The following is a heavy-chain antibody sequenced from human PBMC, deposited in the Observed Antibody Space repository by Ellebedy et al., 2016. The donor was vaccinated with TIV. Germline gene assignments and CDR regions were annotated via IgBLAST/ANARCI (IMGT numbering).Heavy chain of an antibody. Sequence: SETLSLXXTVSGGSISSYYWSWIRQPPGKGLEWIGYIYYSGSTNYNPSLKSRVTISVDTSKNQFSLKLSSVTAADTAVYYCARDPFSSPFDYWGQGTLVTVSS. CDR1: GGSISSYY. V-gene: IGHV4-59*01. D-gene: IGHD6-13*01. J-gene: IGHJ4*02. CDR3: ARDPFSSPFDY. CDR2: IYYSGST.